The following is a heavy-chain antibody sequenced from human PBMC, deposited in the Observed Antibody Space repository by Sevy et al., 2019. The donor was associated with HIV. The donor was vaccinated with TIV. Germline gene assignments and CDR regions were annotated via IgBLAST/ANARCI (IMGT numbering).Heavy chain of an antibody. J-gene: IGHJ6*02. CDR2: INQDGSEK. CDR1: RFTFSSYW. D-gene: IGHD3-22*01. V-gene: IGHV3-7*01. CDR3: ARVSSIYYDRGYFYAMDV. Sequence: GGSLRLSCAASRFTFSSYWMSWVRQAPGKGLEWVANINQDGSEKYHLDSVKGRFTISRDNAKNSLYLQMNGLRAEDSSVYFCARVSSIYYDRGYFYAMDVWGQGTTVTVSS.